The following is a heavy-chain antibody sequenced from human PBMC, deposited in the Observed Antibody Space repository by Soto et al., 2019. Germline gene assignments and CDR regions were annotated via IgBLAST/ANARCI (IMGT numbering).Heavy chain of an antibody. J-gene: IGHJ4*02. D-gene: IGHD4-17*01. CDR3: ANAGQTTLYGDSVSDFDY. CDR1: GGTLSSYA. V-gene: IGHV1-69*06. Sequence: QVQLVQSGAEVKKPGSSVKVSCKASGGTLSSYAISWVRQAPGQGLEWMGGLIPVLDAPNYAPKFQGRITITADMSTSAAHMELRSLRSEDTAIYSCANAGQTTLYGDSVSDFDYWGRGTLITVSS. CDR2: LIPVLDAP.